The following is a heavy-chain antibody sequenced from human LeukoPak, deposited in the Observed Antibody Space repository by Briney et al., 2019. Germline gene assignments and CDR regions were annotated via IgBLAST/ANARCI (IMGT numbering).Heavy chain of an antibody. Sequence: GGSLRLSCAASGFTFSSYAVSWVRQAPGKGLEWVSAISGSGGSTYYADSVKGRFTISRDNSKNTLYLQMNSLRAEDTAVYYCAKGIMSLVRGVAPYYFDYWGQGTLVTVSS. J-gene: IGHJ4*02. CDR1: GFTFSSYA. CDR2: ISGSGGST. CDR3: AKGIMSLVRGVAPYYFDY. V-gene: IGHV3-23*01. D-gene: IGHD3-10*01.